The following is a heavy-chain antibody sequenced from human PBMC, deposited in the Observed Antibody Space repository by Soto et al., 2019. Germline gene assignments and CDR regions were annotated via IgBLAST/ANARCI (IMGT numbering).Heavy chain of an antibody. V-gene: IGHV2-5*02. D-gene: IGHD4-4*01. Sequence: QITLKESGPTLVKPTQTLTLTCTFSGFSLSTSGVGVGWIRQPPGKALEWLALIYWDDDKRYSPSLKSRLTITKVPSKNRVVLTMPNTDHVDTATYYCAHSSTVTTLGAFHIWCQGTMVTDSA. CDR3: AHSSTVTTLGAFHI. J-gene: IGHJ3*02. CDR1: GFSLSTSGVG. CDR2: IYWDDDK.